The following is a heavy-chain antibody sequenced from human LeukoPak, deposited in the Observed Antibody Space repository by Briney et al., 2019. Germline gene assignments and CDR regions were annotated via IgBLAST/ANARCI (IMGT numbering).Heavy chain of an antibody. CDR2: ISSSSSYI. V-gene: IGHV3-21*01. CDR1: GFAFSSYS. D-gene: IGHD2-2*01. CDR3: ARSLGDIVVVPAATNLDY. Sequence: PGGSLRLSCAASGFAFSSYSMNWVRQAPGKGLEWVSSISSSSSYIYYADSVKGRFTISRDNAKNSLYLQMNNLRAEDTAVYYCARSLGDIVVVPAATNLDYWGQGTLVTVSS. J-gene: IGHJ4*02.